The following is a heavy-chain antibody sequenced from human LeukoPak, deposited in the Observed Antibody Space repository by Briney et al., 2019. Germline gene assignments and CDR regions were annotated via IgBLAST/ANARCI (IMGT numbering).Heavy chain of an antibody. CDR2: IYHSGST. V-gene: IGHV4-38-2*01. CDR3: ARRYDDFWSGYSGWFDP. CDR1: GYSISSGYY. Sequence: SETLSLTCAVSGYSISSGYYWGWIRQPPGKGLGWIGSIYHSGSTYYNPSLKSRVTISVDTSKNQFSLKLSSVTAADTAVYYCARRYDDFWSGYSGWFDPWGQGTLVTVSS. J-gene: IGHJ5*02. D-gene: IGHD3-3*01.